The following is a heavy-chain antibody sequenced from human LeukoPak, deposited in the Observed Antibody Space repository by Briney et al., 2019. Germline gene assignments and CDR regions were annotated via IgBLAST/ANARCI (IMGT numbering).Heavy chain of an antibody. D-gene: IGHD4-17*01. V-gene: IGHV3-53*04. Sequence: GGSLRLSCAASGFTVSSNYMSWVRQAPGKGLERVSVIYSGGSTYYADSVKGRFTISRHNSKNTLYLQMNSLRAEDTAVYYCARYGDYGSDAFDIWGQGTMVTVSS. CDR2: IYSGGST. CDR3: ARYGDYGSDAFDI. CDR1: GFTVSSNY. J-gene: IGHJ3*02.